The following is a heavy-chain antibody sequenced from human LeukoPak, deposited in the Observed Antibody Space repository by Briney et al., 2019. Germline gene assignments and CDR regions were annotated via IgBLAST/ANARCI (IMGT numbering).Heavy chain of an antibody. CDR3: TRDQTPYY. V-gene: IGHV3-30*12. CDR2: ITYDGSNK. CDR1: GFTFTTFG. J-gene: IGHJ4*02. Sequence: GGSLRLSCAASGFTFTTFGMHWVRQAPGKGLEWVTFITYDGSNKYYADSVKGRFTISRDNSKNTLYLQMNSLKTEDTAVYYCTRDQTPYYWGQGTLVTVSS.